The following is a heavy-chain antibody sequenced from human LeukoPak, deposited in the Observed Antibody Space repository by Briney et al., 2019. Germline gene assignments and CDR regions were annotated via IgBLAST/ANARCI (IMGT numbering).Heavy chain of an antibody. CDR2: IYSGGST. D-gene: IGHD6-13*01. CDR1: GFTVSSNY. J-gene: IGHJ1*01. CDR3: AREGSSWPRDFQH. Sequence: GGSLRLSCAAPGFTVSSNYMSWVRQAPGKGLEWVSVIYSGGSTYYADSVKGRFTISRDNSKNTLYLQMNSLRAEDTAVYYCAREGSSWPRDFQHWGQGTLVTVSS. V-gene: IGHV3-66*02.